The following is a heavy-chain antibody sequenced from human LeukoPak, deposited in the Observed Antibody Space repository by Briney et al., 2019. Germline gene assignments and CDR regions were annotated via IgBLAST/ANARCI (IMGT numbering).Heavy chain of an antibody. Sequence: GGSLKLSCAASGFIFSGSAMHWVRQASGKGLEWVGRIRNKANTYATAYSTSVKGRFTISRDDSKNTAYLQMNSLKTEDTAVYYCTRRSSDDSSGYYIWGLGTLVTVSS. CDR2: IRNKANTYAT. J-gene: IGHJ4*02. D-gene: IGHD3-22*01. CDR1: GFIFSGSA. CDR3: TRRSSDDSSGYYI. V-gene: IGHV3-73*01.